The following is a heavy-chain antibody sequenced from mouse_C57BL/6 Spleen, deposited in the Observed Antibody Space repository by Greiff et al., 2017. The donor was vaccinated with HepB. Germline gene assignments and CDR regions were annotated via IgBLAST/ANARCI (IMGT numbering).Heavy chain of an antibody. CDR1: GYTFTSYW. D-gene: IGHD2-4*01. Sequence: QVQLQQSGAELVKPGASVKMSCKASGYTFTSYWITWVKQRPGQGLEWIGDIYPGSGSTNYNEKFKSKATLTVDTSSSTAYMQLSSLTSEDSAVYYCARRDYYDYDDFDYWGQGTTLTVSS. CDR3: ARRDYYDYDDFDY. V-gene: IGHV1-55*01. CDR2: IYPGSGST. J-gene: IGHJ2*01.